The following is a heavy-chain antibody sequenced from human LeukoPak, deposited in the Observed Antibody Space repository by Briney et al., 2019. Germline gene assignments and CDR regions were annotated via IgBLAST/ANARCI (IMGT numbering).Heavy chain of an antibody. J-gene: IGHJ5*02. V-gene: IGHV4-59*01. CDR1: GGSISSYY. CDR2: IYYSGST. Sequence: SETLSLTCTVPGGSISSYYWSWIRQPPGKGLEWIGYIYYSGSTNYNPSLKSRVTISVDTSKNQFSLKLSSVTAADAAAGYCARAGGREYSGSYPNWFDPWGQGTLVTVSS. D-gene: IGHD1-26*01. CDR3: ARAGGREYSGSYPNWFDP.